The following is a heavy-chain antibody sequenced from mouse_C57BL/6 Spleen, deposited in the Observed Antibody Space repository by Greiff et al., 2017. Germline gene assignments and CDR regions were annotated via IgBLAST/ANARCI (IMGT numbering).Heavy chain of an antibody. CDR2: IYPGDGDT. V-gene: IGHV1-82*01. CDR3: ARDEAYGNYEGWYFEV. D-gene: IGHD2-1*01. Sequence: VMLVESGPELVKPGASVKISCKASGYAFSSSWMNWVKQRPGKGLEWIGRIYPGDGDTNYNGKFKGKATLTADKSSSTAYMQLSSLTSEDSAVYFCARDEAYGNYEGWYFEVWGTGTTVTVSS. CDR1: GYAFSSSW. J-gene: IGHJ1*03.